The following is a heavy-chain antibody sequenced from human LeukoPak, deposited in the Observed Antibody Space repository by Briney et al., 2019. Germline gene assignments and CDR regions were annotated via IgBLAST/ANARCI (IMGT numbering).Heavy chain of an antibody. D-gene: IGHD2-15*01. Sequence: TGGSLRLSCAASGFTFSHYWMTWVRQAPGKGLEWVAIIRPDANDGSYVDSVKGRFTISRDNAKNSLYLQVHSLRAEDTAVYYCARARAGYCSGGRCYYPNYFDYWGQGTLVTVSS. V-gene: IGHV3-7*01. CDR2: IRPDANDG. J-gene: IGHJ4*02. CDR3: ARARAGYCSGGRCYYPNYFDY. CDR1: GFTFSHYW.